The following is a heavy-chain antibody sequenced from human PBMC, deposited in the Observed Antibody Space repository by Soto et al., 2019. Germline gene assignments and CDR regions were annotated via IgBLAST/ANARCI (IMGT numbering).Heavy chain of an antibody. Sequence: VKVSCKASGYTFTGYYMHWVRQAPGQGLEWMGWINPNSGGTNYAQKFQGWVTMTRDTSISTAYMELSRLRSDDTAVYYCATARGAAAGTYYYYGMDVWGQGTTVTVSS. CDR1: GYTFTGYY. V-gene: IGHV1-2*04. CDR2: INPNSGGT. J-gene: IGHJ6*02. D-gene: IGHD6-13*01. CDR3: ATARGAAAGTYYYYGMDV.